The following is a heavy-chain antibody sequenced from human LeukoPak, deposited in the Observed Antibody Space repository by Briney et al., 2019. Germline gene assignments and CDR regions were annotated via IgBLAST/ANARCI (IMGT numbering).Heavy chain of an antibody. CDR3: AKGDLSGGTFYFDY. J-gene: IGHJ4*02. V-gene: IGHV3-48*01. CDR2: ISSISSSST. Sequence: GGSLRLSCAASGFTFSSYSMNWVRQAPGKGLEWVSYISSISSSSTYYADSVKGRFTISRDNSKNTLYLQMNSLRVEDTAVYYCAKGDLSGGTFYFDYWGQGTLVSVSS. D-gene: IGHD2-15*01. CDR1: GFTFSSYS.